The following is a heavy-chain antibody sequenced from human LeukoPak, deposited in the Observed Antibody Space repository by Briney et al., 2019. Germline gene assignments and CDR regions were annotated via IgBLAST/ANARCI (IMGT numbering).Heavy chain of an antibody. V-gene: IGHV3-48*04. Sequence: GGSLRLSCAASGFTFSSYSMNWVRQAPGKGLEWVSYISSSSSTIYYADSVKGGFTISRDNAKNSLYLQMNSLRAEDTAVYYCAGEGGDNIWGNDFDYWGQGTLVTVSS. CDR2: ISSSSSTI. D-gene: IGHD3-16*01. CDR1: GFTFSSYS. J-gene: IGHJ4*02. CDR3: AGEGGDNIWGNDFDY.